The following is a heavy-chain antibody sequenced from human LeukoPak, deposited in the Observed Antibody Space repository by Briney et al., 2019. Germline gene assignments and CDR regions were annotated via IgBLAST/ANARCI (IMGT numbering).Heavy chain of an antibody. J-gene: IGHJ4*02. Sequence: SETLSLTCAVSGGSVNSGTHSWSWIRQPPGKGLEWIGEINHSGSTNYNPSLKSRVTISVDTSKNQFSLKLSSVTAADTAVYYCARHRPFDWLLEGFDYWGQGTLVTVSS. CDR2: INHSGST. CDR1: GGSVNSGTHS. V-gene: IGHV4-34*01. D-gene: IGHD3-9*01. CDR3: ARHRPFDWLLEGFDY.